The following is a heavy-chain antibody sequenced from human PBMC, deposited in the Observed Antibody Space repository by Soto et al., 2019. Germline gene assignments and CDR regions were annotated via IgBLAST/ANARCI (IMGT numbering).Heavy chain of an antibody. Sequence: GSLRLSCAASGFTFSSYAMSWVRQAPGKGLEWVSAISGSGGSTYYADSVKGRFTISRDNSKNTLCLQMNSLRAEDTAVYYCAKSRRGIAARPRGMDVWGQGTTVTVSS. CDR1: GFTFSSYA. CDR3: AKSRRGIAARPRGMDV. CDR2: ISGSGGST. D-gene: IGHD6-6*01. J-gene: IGHJ6*02. V-gene: IGHV3-23*01.